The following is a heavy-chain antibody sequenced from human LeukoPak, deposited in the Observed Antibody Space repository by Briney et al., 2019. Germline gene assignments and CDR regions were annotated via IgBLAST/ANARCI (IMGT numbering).Heavy chain of an antibody. CDR3: ASTYISGIYYYYYYGMDV. CDR2: IYYNGST. CDR1: GGSISSSSYY. J-gene: IGHJ6*02. D-gene: IGHD6-19*01. V-gene: IGHV4-39*01. Sequence: SETLSLTCTVSGGSISSSSYYWGWIRQPPGMGLEWIGSIYYNGSTYYNPSLKGRVTISVDTSKNQFSLKLSSVTAADTAVYYCASTYISGIYYYYYYGMDVWGQGTTVTVSS.